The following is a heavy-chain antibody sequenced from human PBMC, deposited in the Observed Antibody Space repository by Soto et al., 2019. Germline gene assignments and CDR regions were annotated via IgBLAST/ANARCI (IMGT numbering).Heavy chain of an antibody. Sequence: QLAESGGNVVQPGKSLRLSCVASGFTFRSYGMHWVRQAPGKGLEWVATISHDGKKEYYADSVKGRFTVSRDNSRDTIYLEVNSVKTDDMAVYYCAKDMGPSPRPPDSLDIWGQGTVVTVSS. CDR2: ISHDGKKE. V-gene: IGHV3-30*18. CDR1: GFTFRSYG. CDR3: AKDMGPSPRPPDSLDI. J-gene: IGHJ3*02. D-gene: IGHD3-10*01.